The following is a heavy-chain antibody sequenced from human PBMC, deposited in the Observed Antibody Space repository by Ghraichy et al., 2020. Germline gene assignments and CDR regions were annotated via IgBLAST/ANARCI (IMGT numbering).Heavy chain of an antibody. CDR2: IRNNGDTT. CDR3: GKDIPAALNGLDA. D-gene: IGHD2-2*01. J-gene: IGHJ6*02. Sequence: GGSLRLSCAASGFSFSNYAMSWVRQAPGKGLEWVSGIRNNGDTTYNADSVRGRFTISRDNSKHTLDVQMNSLRGEDPADYYCGKDIPAALNGLDALGQGTTVTVSS. CDR1: GFSFSNYA. V-gene: IGHV3-23*01.